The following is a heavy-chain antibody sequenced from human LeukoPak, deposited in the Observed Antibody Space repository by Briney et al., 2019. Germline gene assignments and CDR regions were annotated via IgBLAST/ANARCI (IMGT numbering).Heavy chain of an antibody. V-gene: IGHV3-11*04. D-gene: IGHD2-2*02. CDR2: ISSSGSTI. Sequence: GGSLRLSCAASGFTFSDYYMSWIRQAPGKGLEWVSYISSSGSTIYYADSVKGRFTISRDNAKNSLYLQMNSLRAEDTAVYYCARDIPAAIIYYYYMDVWGKGTTVTVSS. CDR3: ARDIPAAIIYYYYMDV. CDR1: GFTFSDYY. J-gene: IGHJ6*03.